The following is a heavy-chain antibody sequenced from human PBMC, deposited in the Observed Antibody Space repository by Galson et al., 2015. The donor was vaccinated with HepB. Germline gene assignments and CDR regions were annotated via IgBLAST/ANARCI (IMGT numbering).Heavy chain of an antibody. CDR1: GFTFSSYA. V-gene: IGHV3-23*01. CDR3: AKGNQGSGSSYNAFDY. CDR2: ISGGGSGT. Sequence: SLRLSCAASGFTFSSYAMNWVRQAPGKGLEWVSAISGGGSGTHYADSVRGRFTISRDNSKNTLHLQMNSLRVEDTALYYCAKGNQGSGSSYNAFDYWGQGTLVTVSS. J-gene: IGHJ4*02. D-gene: IGHD3-10*01.